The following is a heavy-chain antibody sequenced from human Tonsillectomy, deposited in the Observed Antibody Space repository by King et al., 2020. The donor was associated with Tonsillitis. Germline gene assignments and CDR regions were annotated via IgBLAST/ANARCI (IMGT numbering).Heavy chain of an antibody. J-gene: IGHJ2*01. CDR2: ISGSGGST. D-gene: IGHD3-10*01. Sequence: VQLVESGGGLVQPGGSLRLSCAASGFTFSSYAMSWVRQAPGKGLEWVSAISGSGGSTYYADSVKGRFTISRDNSKNTLYLQMNSLRAEDTAVYYCAKDDHSDAWFGEFGYWYFDLWGRGTLVTVSS. CDR1: GFTFSSYA. CDR3: AKDDHSDAWFGEFGYWYFDL. V-gene: IGHV3-23*04.